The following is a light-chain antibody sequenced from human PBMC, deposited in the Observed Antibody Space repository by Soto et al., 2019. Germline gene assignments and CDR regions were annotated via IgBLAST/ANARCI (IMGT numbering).Light chain of an antibody. CDR2: GIS. V-gene: IGKV3-15*01. CDR1: QSFNSN. Sequence: IMITQSPSTLSVKTGERATLSCRASQSFNSNYLAWYQQHPGQPPRLLIYGISTRATGIPARFSGSGSGTEFSLTISSLQSEDFAVYYCQQYSKWPITFGQRTRLAI. CDR3: QQYSKWPIT. J-gene: IGKJ5*01.